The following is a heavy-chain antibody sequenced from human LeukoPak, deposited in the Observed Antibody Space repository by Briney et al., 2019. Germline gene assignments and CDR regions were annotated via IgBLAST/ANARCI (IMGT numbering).Heavy chain of an antibody. Sequence: ASVKVSCKASGGTFSSYAISWVRQAPGQGLEWMGGFIPIFGTANYAQKFQGKVTITADESTSTAYMELSSLRSEDTAVYYCARAGEGDSSGYPYHDNWFDPWSQGTLVTVSS. D-gene: IGHD3-22*01. CDR2: FIPIFGTA. CDR3: ARAGEGDSSGYPYHDNWFDP. CDR1: GGTFSSYA. J-gene: IGHJ5*02. V-gene: IGHV1-69*13.